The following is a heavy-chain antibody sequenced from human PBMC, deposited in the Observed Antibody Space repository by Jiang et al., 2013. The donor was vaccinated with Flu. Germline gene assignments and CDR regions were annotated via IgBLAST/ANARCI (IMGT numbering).Heavy chain of an antibody. CDR3: ARQGGETGLLPVY. J-gene: IGHJ4*02. V-gene: IGHV4-39*01. CDR1: GASITNGAYY. Sequence: SGPGLVKPSDTLSLTCSVSGASITNGAYYWGWIRQSPGKGLQWIGNVHYRGSTYYNPSLKSRVSISIDTSKSQFSLRLTSVTAADTAMYYCARQGGETGLLPVYWGQGSLVTVSS. CDR2: VHYRGST. D-gene: IGHD2-21*01.